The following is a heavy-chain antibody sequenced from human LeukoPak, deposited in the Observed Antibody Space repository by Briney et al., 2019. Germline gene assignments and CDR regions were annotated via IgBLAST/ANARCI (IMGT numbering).Heavy chain of an antibody. V-gene: IGHV4-30-2*01. Sequence: SETRSLTCAVSGGSISSGGYSWSWIRQPPGMGLEWIGYIYHSGSTYYNPSLNSRVTISIDRSKNQFSLELSSVTAADTAMYYCARAVDSSAFSAFQHWGQGTLVTVSS. D-gene: IGHD3-22*01. CDR3: ARAVDSSAFSAFQH. CDR1: GGSISSGGYS. CDR2: IYHSGST. J-gene: IGHJ1*01.